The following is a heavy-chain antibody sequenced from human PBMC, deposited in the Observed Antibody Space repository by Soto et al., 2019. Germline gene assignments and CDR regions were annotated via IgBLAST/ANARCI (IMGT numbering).Heavy chain of an antibody. D-gene: IGHD6-13*01. Sequence: QVQLVESGGGVVQPGRSLRLSCAASGFTFSSYAMHWVRQAPGKGLEWVAVISYEGSNKYYADSVKGRFTISRDNSKNTLYLQMNSLRAEDTAVYYCARAMGAAAGHPSYYGMDVWGQGTTVTVSS. CDR3: ARAMGAAAGHPSYYGMDV. J-gene: IGHJ6*02. V-gene: IGHV3-30-3*01. CDR2: ISYEGSNK. CDR1: GFTFSSYA.